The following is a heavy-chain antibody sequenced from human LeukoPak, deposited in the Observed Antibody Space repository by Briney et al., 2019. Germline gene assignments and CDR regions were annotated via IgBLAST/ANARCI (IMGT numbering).Heavy chain of an antibody. Sequence: ASVKVSCKASGGTFSNYAISWVRQAPGQGLEWMGGIIPIFATAKYVQKLQGRVKITADESTSTAYMELSSLRSEDTAVYYCARDSSGWRKFDYWGQGTLVTVSS. CDR2: IIPIFATA. D-gene: IGHD6-19*01. V-gene: IGHV1-69*13. CDR3: ARDSSGWRKFDY. J-gene: IGHJ4*02. CDR1: GGTFSNYA.